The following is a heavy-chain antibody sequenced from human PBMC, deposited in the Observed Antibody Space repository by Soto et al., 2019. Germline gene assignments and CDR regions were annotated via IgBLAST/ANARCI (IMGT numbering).Heavy chain of an antibody. CDR1: GGSFSGYY. J-gene: IGHJ4*02. V-gene: IGHV4-34*01. D-gene: IGHD6-19*01. Sequence: SETLSLTCAVYGGSFSGYYWSWIRQPPGRGLEWIGEINHSGSTNYNPSLKSRVTISVDTSKNQFSLKLSSVTAADTAVYYCARGSPSSGWAFDYWGRGTLVTVSS. CDR3: ARGSPSSGWAFDY. CDR2: INHSGST.